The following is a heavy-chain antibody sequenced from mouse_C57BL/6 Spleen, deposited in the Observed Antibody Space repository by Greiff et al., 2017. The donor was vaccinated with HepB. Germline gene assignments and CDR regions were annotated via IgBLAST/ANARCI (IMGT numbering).Heavy chain of an antibody. V-gene: IGHV1-54*01. D-gene: IGHD4-1*01. CDR1: GYAFTNYL. CDR3: ARTGTDAMDY. Sequence: VQLQQSGAELVRPGTSVKVSCKASGYAFTNYLIEWVKQRPGQGLEWIGVINPGSGGTNYNEKFKGKATLTADKSSSTAYMQLSSLTSEDSAVYCCARTGTDAMDYWGQGTSVTVSS. CDR2: INPGSGGT. J-gene: IGHJ4*01.